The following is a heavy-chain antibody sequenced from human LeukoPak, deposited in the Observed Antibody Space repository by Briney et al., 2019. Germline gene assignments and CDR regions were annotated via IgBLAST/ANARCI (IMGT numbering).Heavy chain of an antibody. J-gene: IGHJ3*02. V-gene: IGHV3-48*03. CDR1: GFTFSSYE. D-gene: IGHD3-22*01. CDR3: ASRRSGWVNAFDI. CDR2: ISSSGSTI. Sequence: GGSLRLSWAASGFTFSSYEMNWVRQAPGKGLEWVSYISSSGSTIYYADSVKGRFTISRDNAKNSLYLQMNSLRAEDTAVYYCASRRSGWVNAFDIWGQGTMVTVSS.